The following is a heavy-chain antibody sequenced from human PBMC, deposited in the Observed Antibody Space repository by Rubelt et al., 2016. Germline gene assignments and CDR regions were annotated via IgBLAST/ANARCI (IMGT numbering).Heavy chain of an antibody. D-gene: IGHD6-13*01. V-gene: IGHV4-34*01. CDR1: GGSFSGYY. J-gene: IGHJ5*02. CDR3: ARGLARAAAAPRRLWFDP. CDR2: INHSGST. Sequence: QVQLQQWGAGLLKPSETLSLTCAVYGGSFSGYYWSWIRQPPGKWLEWIGEINHSGSTNYNPSLKRRVTISVDTSMYQFSRKLSSVTAADTAVYYCARGLARAAAAPRRLWFDPWGQGTLVTVSS.